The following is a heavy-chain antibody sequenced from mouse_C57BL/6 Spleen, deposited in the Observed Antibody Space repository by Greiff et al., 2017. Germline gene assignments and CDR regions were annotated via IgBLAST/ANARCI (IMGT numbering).Heavy chain of an antibody. J-gene: IGHJ2*01. D-gene: IGHD1-1*01. Sequence: LQESGAELARPGASVKLSCKASGYTFTSYGISWVKQRTGQGLEWIGEIYPRSGNTYYNEKFKGKATLTADKSSSTAYMELRSLTSEDSAVYFCARVTTVVAPFDYWGQGTTLTVSS. CDR3: ARVTTVVAPFDY. CDR1: GYTFTSYG. V-gene: IGHV1-81*01. CDR2: IYPRSGNT.